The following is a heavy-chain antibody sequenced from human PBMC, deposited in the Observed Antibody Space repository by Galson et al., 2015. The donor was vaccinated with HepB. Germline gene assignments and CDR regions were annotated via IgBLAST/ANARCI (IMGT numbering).Heavy chain of an antibody. Sequence: SVKVSCKASGYTFTSYAMHWVRQAPGQRLEWMGWINAGNGNTKYSQKFQGRVTITRDTSASTAYMELSSLRSEDTAVYYCARGIVATIWNYFDYWGQGTLVTVSS. D-gene: IGHD5-12*01. J-gene: IGHJ4*02. CDR2: INAGNGNT. V-gene: IGHV1-3*01. CDR3: ARGIVATIWNYFDY. CDR1: GYTFTSYA.